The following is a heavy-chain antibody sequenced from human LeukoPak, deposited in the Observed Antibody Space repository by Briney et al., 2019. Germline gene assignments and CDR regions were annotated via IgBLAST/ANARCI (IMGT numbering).Heavy chain of an antibody. CDR1: GFTFSSYA. CDR2: ISGSGGST. Sequence: GGSLRLSCAASGFTFSSYAMSWVRQAPGKGLEWVSAISGSGGSTYYADSVKGRFTISRDNSKNSLYLQMNSLRTEDTALYYCAKASWDDFWSGPRNYYFDYWGQGTLVTVSS. D-gene: IGHD3-3*01. J-gene: IGHJ4*02. V-gene: IGHV3-23*01. CDR3: AKASWDDFWSGPRNYYFDY.